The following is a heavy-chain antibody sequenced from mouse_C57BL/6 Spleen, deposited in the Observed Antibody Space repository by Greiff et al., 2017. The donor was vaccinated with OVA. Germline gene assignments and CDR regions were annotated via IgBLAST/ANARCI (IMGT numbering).Heavy chain of an antibody. CDR1: GFTFTDYY. CDR2: IRNKANGYTT. CDR3: ARWGIAMDY. V-gene: IGHV7-3*01. J-gene: IGHJ4*01. Sequence: VQLKESGGGLVQPGGSLSLSCAASGFTFTDYYMSWVRQPPGKALEWLGFIRNKANGYTTEYSASVKGRFTISRDNSQSILYLQMNALRAEDSATYYCARWGIAMDYWGQGTSVTVSS.